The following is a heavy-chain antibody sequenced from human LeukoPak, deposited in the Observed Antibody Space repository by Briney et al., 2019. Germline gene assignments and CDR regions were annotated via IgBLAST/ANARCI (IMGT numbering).Heavy chain of an antibody. CDR3: ATSPVYSYGHPYYFDY. Sequence: GGSLRLSCAASGFTFSSYWMHWVRQAPGKGLVWVSRINSDGSSTRYADSVKGRFTISRDNTKNTLYLQMNSLRAEDTAVYYCATSPVYSYGHPYYFDYWGQGTLVTVSS. D-gene: IGHD5-18*01. V-gene: IGHV3-74*01. J-gene: IGHJ4*02. CDR2: INSDGSST. CDR1: GFTFSSYW.